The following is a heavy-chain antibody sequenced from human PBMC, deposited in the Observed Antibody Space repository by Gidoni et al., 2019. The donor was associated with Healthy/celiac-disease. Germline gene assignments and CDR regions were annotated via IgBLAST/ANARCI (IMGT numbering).Heavy chain of an antibody. CDR3: TTDPSDSGSYWADY. Sequence: EVQLVESGGGLVKPGGSLRLSCAASGFTFSNAWMSWVRQAPGKGLEWVGRIKSKTDGGTTDYAAPVKGRFTISRDDSKNTLYLQMNSLKTEDTAVYYCTTDPSDSGSYWADYWGQGTLVTVSS. J-gene: IGHJ4*02. CDR1: GFTFSNAW. D-gene: IGHD1-26*01. CDR2: IKSKTDGGTT. V-gene: IGHV3-15*01.